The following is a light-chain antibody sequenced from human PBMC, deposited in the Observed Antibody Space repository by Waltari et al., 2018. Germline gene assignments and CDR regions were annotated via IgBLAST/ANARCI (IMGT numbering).Light chain of an antibody. CDR1: QGSSSY. CDR2: VAS. J-gene: IGKJ1*01. CDR3: QQLKSFPRT. V-gene: IGKV1-9*01. Sequence: DIQLTPSPSSLSASVGERVTITSRASQGSSSYLAWYQQKPGKAPNLLIYVASTLQSGVPSRFSGSGSGTEFTLTISSLQPEDFGTYYCQQLKSFPRTFGQGTKVEIK.